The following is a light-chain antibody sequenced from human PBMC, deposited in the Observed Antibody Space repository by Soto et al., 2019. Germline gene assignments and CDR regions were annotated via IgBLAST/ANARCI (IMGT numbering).Light chain of an antibody. CDR3: QQYGSSSLT. CDR1: QSVSSSY. J-gene: IGKJ1*01. Sequence: EIVLTQSPGTLSLSPGERATLSCRASQSVSSSYLARYQQKPGQAPRLLIYGASSRATGIPDRFSGSGSGTDFTLTISRLEPEDFAVYYCQQYGSSSLTFGQGTKVEIK. CDR2: GAS. V-gene: IGKV3-20*01.